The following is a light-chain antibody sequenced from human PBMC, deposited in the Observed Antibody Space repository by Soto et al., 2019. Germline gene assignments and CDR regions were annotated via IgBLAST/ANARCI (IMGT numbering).Light chain of an antibody. Sequence: SYELTQPPSVSVAPGQTARFTCGGNNIGSKSVHWYQQKPGQAPVLVVYDDSDRPSGIPERFSGSNSGNTVTLTISRVEAGEGGDYFWQVGGGNSGPGVFGGGTKLTVL. V-gene: IGLV3-21*02. CDR3: QVGGGNSGPGV. CDR2: DDS. J-gene: IGLJ2*01. CDR1: NIGSKS.